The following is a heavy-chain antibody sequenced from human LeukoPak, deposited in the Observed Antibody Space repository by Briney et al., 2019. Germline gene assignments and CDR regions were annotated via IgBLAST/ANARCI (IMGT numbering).Heavy chain of an antibody. CDR3: ARDPQYSSGWYPYYYYGMDV. CDR1: GGSFSGYY. J-gene: IGHJ6*02. V-gene: IGHV4-34*01. CDR2: INHSGST. D-gene: IGHD6-19*01. Sequence: SETLSLTCAVYGGSFSGYYWSWIRQPPGKGLEWIGEINHSGSTNYNPSLKSRVTVSVDTSKNQFSLKLSSVTAAYTAVYYCARDPQYSSGWYPYYYYGMDVWGQGTTVTVPS.